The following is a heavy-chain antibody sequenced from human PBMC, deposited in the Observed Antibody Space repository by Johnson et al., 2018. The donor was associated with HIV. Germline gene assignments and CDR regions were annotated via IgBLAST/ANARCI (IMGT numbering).Heavy chain of an antibody. J-gene: IGHJ3*02. Sequence: VQLVESGGGVVQPGRSLRLSCAASGFTFDDYAMHWVRQVPGKGLEWVSGISWNSGSIGYADSVKGRFTISRDNAKNSLYLQMNSLRAEDTAVYYCAKETPSSGGTFDIWGQGTMVTVSS. CDR3: AKETPSSGGTFDI. CDR1: GFTFDDYA. CDR2: ISWNSGSI. D-gene: IGHD6-25*01. V-gene: IGHV3-9*01.